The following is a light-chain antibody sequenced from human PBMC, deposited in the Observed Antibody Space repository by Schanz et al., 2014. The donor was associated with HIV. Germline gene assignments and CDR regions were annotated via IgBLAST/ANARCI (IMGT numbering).Light chain of an antibody. CDR3: TQATHFPWT. Sequence: DIVMTQSPLSSPVTLGQPASISCRSNQSLVHTDGNTYLSWLQQRPGQPPRLLIYKISSRFSGVPDRFSGSGAETEFTLKISRVEAEDVGVYYCTQATHFPWTFGQGTKVEIK. CDR1: QSLVHTDGNTY. J-gene: IGKJ1*01. V-gene: IGKV2-24*01. CDR2: KIS.